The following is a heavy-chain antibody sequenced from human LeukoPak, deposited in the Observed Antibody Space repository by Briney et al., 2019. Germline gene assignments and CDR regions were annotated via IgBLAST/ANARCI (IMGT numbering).Heavy chain of an antibody. CDR3: ATIEAVRFHY. CDR2: ISRSGSTK. D-gene: IGHD6-19*01. J-gene: IGHJ4*02. V-gene: IGHV3-11*04. Sequence: GGSLRLSCAASGFTFSDYNMRWIRQAPGKGLEWVSSISRSGSTKYYADSVKGRFTISRDNAKNSLFLQMNSLRAEDTAVYYCATIEAVRFHYWGQGTLVTVSS. CDR1: GFTFSDYN.